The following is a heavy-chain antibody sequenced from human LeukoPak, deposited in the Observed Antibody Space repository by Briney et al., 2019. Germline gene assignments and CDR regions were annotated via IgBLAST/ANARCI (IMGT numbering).Heavy chain of an antibody. V-gene: IGHV4-31*03. CDR2: IYYSGST. J-gene: IGHJ4*02. D-gene: IGHD3-3*01. CDR3: ARGEDYDFWSGYYGGYYFDY. Sequence: SQTLSLTCTVSGGSISSGGYYWSWIRQHPGKGLEWIGYIYYSGSTYYNPSLKSRVTISVDTSKNQLSLKLSSVTAADTAVYYCARGEDYDFWSGYYGGYYFDYWGQGTLVTVSS. CDR1: GGSISSGGYY.